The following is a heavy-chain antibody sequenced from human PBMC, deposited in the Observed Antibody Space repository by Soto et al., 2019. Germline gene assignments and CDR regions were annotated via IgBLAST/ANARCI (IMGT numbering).Heavy chain of an antibody. Sequence: EVQLVESGGGLVQPGGSLRLSCAASGFTFSSYWMSWVRQAPGKGLEWVANIKQDGSEKYYVDSVKGRFTISRDNATNSLYLQMNSLRAEDTAVYYCARDPTVTPPNPPFDYWGQGTLVTVSS. V-gene: IGHV3-7*01. CDR3: ARDPTVTPPNPPFDY. CDR2: IKQDGSEK. J-gene: IGHJ4*02. D-gene: IGHD4-17*01. CDR1: GFTFSSYW.